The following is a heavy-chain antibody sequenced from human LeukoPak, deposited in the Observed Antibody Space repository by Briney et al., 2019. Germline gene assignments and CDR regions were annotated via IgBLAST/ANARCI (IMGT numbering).Heavy chain of an antibody. CDR3: ARQSNTLIYPRQFAS. CDR1: GYSIGSGSY. Sequence: PSETRSLTCAVSGYSIGSGSYWGWIRQPPGKGLEYSGSMYHSGSTYYNPSLKRRVTISVDTSKNQFSLNLRSVPAADTAVYYCARQSNTLIYPRQFASWGQGTQVTVSS. D-gene: IGHD2-8*01. CDR2: MYHSGST. V-gene: IGHV4-38-2*01. J-gene: IGHJ4*02.